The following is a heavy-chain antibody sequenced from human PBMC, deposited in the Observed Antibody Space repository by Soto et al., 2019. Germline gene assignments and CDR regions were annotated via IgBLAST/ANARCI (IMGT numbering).Heavy chain of an antibody. J-gene: IGHJ4*02. V-gene: IGHV3-48*04. CDR3: ARFGDYGSGSY. D-gene: IGHD3-10*01. CDR2: ISGSGTTT. Sequence: EVHLVESGGDLVQPGGSLRLSCAASGFSFSSFSMNWVRQAPGEGLEWVSYISGSGTTTYYADSVKGRFTISRANARNSLYLQMNSLQAADTAVYYCARFGDYGSGSYWGQGTPVTVSS. CDR1: GFSFSSFS.